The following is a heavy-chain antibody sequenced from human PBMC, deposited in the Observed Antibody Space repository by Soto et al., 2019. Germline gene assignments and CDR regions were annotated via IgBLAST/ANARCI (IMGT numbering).Heavy chain of an antibody. CDR3: AIVLYSSSWYAHYYGMDV. J-gene: IGHJ6*02. Sequence: QVQLVQSGAEVKKPGSSVKVSCKASGGTFSSYAISWVRQAPGQGLEWMGGIIPIFGTANYAQKFQGRVTINADEYTSTAYMELSSLRSEDTVVYYGAIVLYSSSWYAHYYGMDVWGQGNTVTVSS. CDR1: GGTFSSYA. V-gene: IGHV1-69*01. D-gene: IGHD6-13*01. CDR2: IIPIFGTA.